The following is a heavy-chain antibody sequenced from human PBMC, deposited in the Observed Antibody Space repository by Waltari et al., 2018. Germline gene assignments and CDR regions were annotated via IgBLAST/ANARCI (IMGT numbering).Heavy chain of an antibody. V-gene: IGHV1-2*02. CDR1: GYTFTGYY. D-gene: IGHD3-10*01. CDR2: SKPNSDGK. Sequence: QVQLVQSGAEVKKPGASVKVSCKASGYTFTGYYMHWVRQAPGQGLEWMGWSKPNSDGKNDAQKRQGRVTMTGDTSSSTAYMGVSGLRADDTAVYCCARGGYGEYDPEPGWFDPWGQGTLVTVSS. J-gene: IGHJ5*02. CDR3: ARGGYGEYDPEPGWFDP.